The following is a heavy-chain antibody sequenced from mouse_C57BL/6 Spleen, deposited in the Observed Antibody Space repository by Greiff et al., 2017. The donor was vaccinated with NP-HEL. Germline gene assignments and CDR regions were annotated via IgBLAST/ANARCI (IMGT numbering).Heavy chain of an antibody. V-gene: IGHV1-72*01. CDR3: ARYDYYGSSYAMDY. D-gene: IGHD1-1*01. CDR1: GYTFTSYW. CDR2: IDPNSGGT. J-gene: IGHJ4*01. Sequence: QVQLQQPGAELVKPGASVKLSCKASGYTFTSYWMHWVKQWPGRGLGWIGRIDPNSGGTKYNEKFNSKATLTVDKPSSTAYMQLSSLTSEDSAVYYCARYDYYGSSYAMDYWGQGTSVTVSS.